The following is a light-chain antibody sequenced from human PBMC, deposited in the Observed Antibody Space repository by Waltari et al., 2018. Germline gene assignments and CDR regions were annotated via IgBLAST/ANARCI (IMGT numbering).Light chain of an antibody. CDR2: RVS. J-gene: IGKJ2*03. V-gene: IGKV1-5*03. CDR1: QTVTTF. Sequence: DIQLTQSPSTLSASVGDRVTITCRASQTVTTFLAWYQQKPERAPTLLIYRVSTLQTGVPSRFSGRGSGTEFSLTISSLQAGDSATYYCQQYESYPSFGQGTRLEI. CDR3: QQYESYPS.